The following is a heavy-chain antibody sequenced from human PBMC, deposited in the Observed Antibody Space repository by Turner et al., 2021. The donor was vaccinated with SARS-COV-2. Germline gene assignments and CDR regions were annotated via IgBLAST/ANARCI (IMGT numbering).Heavy chain of an antibody. J-gene: IGHJ4*02. D-gene: IGHD3-22*01. CDR3: ARAKFYYYDSSGYQYYFDY. V-gene: IGHV1-69*04. CDR1: GCTFSIYA. CDR2: IIPILGIA. Sequence: QVQLVQSGAEVKKPGSSVKVSCKASGCTFSIYASNWVRQAPGQGREWMGRIIPILGIANYAQKFQGRVTITADKSTSTAYMELSSLRSEDTAVYYCARAKFYYYDSSGYQYYFDYWGQGTLVTVSS.